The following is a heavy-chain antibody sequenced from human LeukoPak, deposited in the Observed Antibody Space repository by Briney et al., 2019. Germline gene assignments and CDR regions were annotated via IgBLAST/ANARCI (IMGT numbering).Heavy chain of an antibody. J-gene: IGHJ5*02. D-gene: IGHD3-22*01. V-gene: IGHV4-59*02. Sequence: PSETLSLTCTVPGGSVSSYYWSWIRQPPGKGLEWIGYIHNSGSTNYNASLKSRVTISVDTSKNQFSLKLSSVTAADTAVYYCAREIRAYYYDSSGYDPPNWFDPWGQGTLVTVSS. CDR3: AREIRAYYYDSSGYDPPNWFDP. CDR1: GGSVSSYY. CDR2: IHNSGST.